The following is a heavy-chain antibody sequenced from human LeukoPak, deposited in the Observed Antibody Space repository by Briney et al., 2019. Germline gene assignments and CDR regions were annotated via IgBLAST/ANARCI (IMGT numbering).Heavy chain of an antibody. CDR1: GFTFCDHA. D-gene: IGHD3-10*01. CDR2: IRSKGYGGTT. V-gene: IGHV3-49*04. J-gene: IGHJ4*02. Sequence: GRSLRLFCSASGFTFCDHAMSWVRQAPGKGLEWVGFIRSKGYGGTTEYAASVEGRFSLSRDDSKSFVYLQMSSLKTEDTAVYYCTRVRSGNDFDYWGQGTLVTVSS. CDR3: TRVRSGNDFDY.